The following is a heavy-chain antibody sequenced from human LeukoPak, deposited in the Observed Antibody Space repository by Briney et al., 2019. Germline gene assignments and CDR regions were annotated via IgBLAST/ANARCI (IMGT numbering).Heavy chain of an antibody. CDR3: ARGGYYYDSSGYRT. CDR2: IIPILGIA. V-gene: IGHV1-69*04. J-gene: IGHJ5*02. CDR1: GGTFSSYA. D-gene: IGHD3-22*01. Sequence: SVKVSCKASGGTFSSYAISWVRQAPGQGLEWMGRIIPILGIANYAQKFQGRVTITTDESTSTAYMELSSLRSEDTAVYYCARGGYYYDSSGYRTWGQGTLVTVSS.